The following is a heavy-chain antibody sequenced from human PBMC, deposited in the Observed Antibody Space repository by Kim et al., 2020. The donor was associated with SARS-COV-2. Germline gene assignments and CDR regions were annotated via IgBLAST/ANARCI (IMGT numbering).Heavy chain of an antibody. Sequence: GESLKISCKGSGYSFTSYWIGWVRQMPGKGLEWMGIIYPGDSDTSYSPSFQGHVTISADKSINTAYLQWSSLKASDTATYYCARSVAMTGIRSDSWGQGTRVNVSS. CDR3: ARSVAMTGIRSDS. CDR1: GYSFTSYW. J-gene: IGHJ5*01. V-gene: IGHV5-51*01. D-gene: IGHD6-19*01. CDR2: IYPGDSDT.